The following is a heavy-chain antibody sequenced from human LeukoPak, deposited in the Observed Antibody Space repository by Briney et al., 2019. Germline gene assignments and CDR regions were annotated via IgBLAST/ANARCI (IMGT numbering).Heavy chain of an antibody. CDR3: ARHIGRPSSGWSYFDY. V-gene: IGHV4-34*01. CDR1: GGSFSGYY. CDR2: INHSGST. D-gene: IGHD6-19*01. J-gene: IGHJ4*02. Sequence: SETLSLTCAVYGGSFSGYYWSWIRQPPGKGLEWIGEINHSGSTNYNPSLKSRVTISVDTSKNQFSLKLSSVTAADTAVYYCARHIGRPSSGWSYFDYWGQGTLVTVSS.